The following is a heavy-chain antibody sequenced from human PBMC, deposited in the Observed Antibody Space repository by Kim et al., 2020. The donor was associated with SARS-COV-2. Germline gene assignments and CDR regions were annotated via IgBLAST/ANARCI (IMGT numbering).Heavy chain of an antibody. CDR1: GFTFSRCW. D-gene: IGHD3-22*01. J-gene: IGHJ4*02. Sequence: GGSLRLSCAASGFTFSRCWMGWVRQAPGKGLEWLATVKPDETHKIYVGSVKGRFTISRDNDKNSLYLHLNSLRPEDTGFYYCARDRRDPYSEPTLDFWGQGTLVTVSS. V-gene: IGHV3-7*01. CDR3: ARDRRDPYSEPTLDF. CDR2: VKPDETHK.